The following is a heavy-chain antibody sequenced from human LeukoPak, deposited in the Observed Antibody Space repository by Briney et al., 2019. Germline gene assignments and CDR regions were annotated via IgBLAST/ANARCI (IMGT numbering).Heavy chain of an antibody. CDR3: ARGGYYGSGNDFRFDP. V-gene: IGHV4-61*05. J-gene: IGHJ5*02. D-gene: IGHD3-10*01. Sequence: SETLSLTCTVSGGSISSSSYYWGWIRQPPGKGLEWIGYNSGSTNYKPSLKSRVTISVDTSKNQFSLKLNSVTAADTAVYYCARGGYYGSGNDFRFDPWGQGTLVTVSS. CDR1: GGSISSSSYY. CDR2: NSGST.